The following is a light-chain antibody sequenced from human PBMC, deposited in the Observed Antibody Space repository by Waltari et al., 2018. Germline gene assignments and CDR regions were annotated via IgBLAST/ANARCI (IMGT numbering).Light chain of an antibody. Sequence: EIVLTQSPGTLSLPPGERATLSCRASQSVSTYLAWYQQKPGQAPRLLIYHASSRATGIPDRFSGSGSGTDFSLTISRLEPEDFAVYYCQHYLRLPATFGQGTKVEIK. CDR1: QSVSTY. J-gene: IGKJ1*01. CDR3: QHYLRLPAT. V-gene: IGKV3-20*01. CDR2: HAS.